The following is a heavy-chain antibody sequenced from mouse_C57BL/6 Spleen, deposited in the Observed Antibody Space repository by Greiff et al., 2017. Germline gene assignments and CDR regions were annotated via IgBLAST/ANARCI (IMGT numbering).Heavy chain of an antibody. CDR2: IYPGDGDT. J-gene: IGHJ1*03. D-gene: IGHD3-2*02. V-gene: IGHV1-80*01. CDR3: ARSGPYWYFDV. CDR1: GYAFSSYW. Sequence: VKLMESGAELVKPGASVKISCKASGYAFSSYWMNWVKQRPGKGLEWIGQIYPGDGDTNYNGKFKGKATLTADKSSSTAYMQLSSLTSEDSAVYFCARSGPYWYFDVWGTGTTVTVSS.